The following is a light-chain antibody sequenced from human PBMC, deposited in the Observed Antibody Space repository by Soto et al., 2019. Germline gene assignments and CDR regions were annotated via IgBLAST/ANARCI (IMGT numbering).Light chain of an antibody. CDR2: AAS. Sequence: DIQMTQSPTSLSASVGDRVTITCRASQDIRNFVAWYQQKPGKAPKLLIYAASTLQSGVPSRFSGRGSGTDFTLTINSLQAEDGATYSCQKYSSVPVFGPGTKVEIK. CDR3: QKYSSVPV. V-gene: IGKV1-27*01. CDR1: QDIRNF. J-gene: IGKJ3*01.